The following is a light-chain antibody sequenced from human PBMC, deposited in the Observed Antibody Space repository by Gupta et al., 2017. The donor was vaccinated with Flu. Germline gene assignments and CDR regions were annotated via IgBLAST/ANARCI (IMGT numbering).Light chain of an antibody. CDR2: AAS. V-gene: IGKV1-39*01. Sequence: LSASVGDRVTITCRASQSIGSYLNWYQQKTGKAPKLLIYAASSLQSGVSSRFSGSGSGTDGTDFTLTISSLQPDDFAIYYCQQSYSIPRTFGQGTKLEIK. CDR1: QSIGSY. CDR3: QQSYSIPRT. J-gene: IGKJ2*02.